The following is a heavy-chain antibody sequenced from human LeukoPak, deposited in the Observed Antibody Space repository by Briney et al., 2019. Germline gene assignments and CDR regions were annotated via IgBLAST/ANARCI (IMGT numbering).Heavy chain of an antibody. D-gene: IGHD4-17*01. V-gene: IGHV3-23*01. Sequence: GGSLRLSCAASGFIFSNYAMTWVRQAPGKGLEWVSAIGGSGASTYYADSVKGRFTIPRDNSKNTVYLQMNSLRAEDTAVYYCAKNSARTTVTTGLSYWGQGTLVTVSS. CDR1: GFIFSNYA. CDR2: IGGSGAST. J-gene: IGHJ4*02. CDR3: AKNSARTTVTTGLSY.